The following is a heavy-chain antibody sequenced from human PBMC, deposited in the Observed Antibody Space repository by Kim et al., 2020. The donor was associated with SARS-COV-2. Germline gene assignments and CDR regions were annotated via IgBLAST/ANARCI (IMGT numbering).Heavy chain of an antibody. Sequence: SLRSRVTISVDTSKNQFALRLSSVTAADTAVYYCARHRSGSSPEDHWFDPWGQGTLVTVSS. V-gene: IGHV4-39*01. CDR3: ARHRSGSSPEDHWFDP. D-gene: IGHD6-6*01. J-gene: IGHJ5*02.